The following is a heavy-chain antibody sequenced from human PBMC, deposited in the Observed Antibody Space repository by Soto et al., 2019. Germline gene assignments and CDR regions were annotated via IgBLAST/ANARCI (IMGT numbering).Heavy chain of an antibody. V-gene: IGHV1-8*01. D-gene: IGHD6-19*01. CDR3: ARAAVPAPNPGYFLN. J-gene: IGHJ4*02. CDR1: GYTFTSYD. Sequence: ASVKVSCKASGYTFTSYDINWVRQATGQGLEWMGWMKPNSGNTGYAQKFQGRLTMTRNTSISTAYLELSSLRSEDTAVYYCARAAVPAPNPGYFLNWRQGTPVTVSS. CDR2: MKPNSGNT.